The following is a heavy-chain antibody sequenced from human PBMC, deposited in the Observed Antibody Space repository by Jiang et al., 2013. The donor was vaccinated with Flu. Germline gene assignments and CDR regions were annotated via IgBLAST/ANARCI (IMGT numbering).Heavy chain of an antibody. CDR1: GGSISSSSYY. CDR2: IYYSGST. D-gene: IGHD3-22*01. CDR3: ARHRPTLYYYDSSGPTVDNWFDP. Sequence: GLVKPSETLSLTCTVSGGSISSSSYYWGWIRQPPGKGLEWIGSIYYSGSTYYNPSLKSRVTISVDTSKNQFSLKLSSVTAADTAVYYCARHRPTLYYYDSSGPTVDNWFDPWGQGTLVTVSS. J-gene: IGHJ5*02. V-gene: IGHV4-39*01.